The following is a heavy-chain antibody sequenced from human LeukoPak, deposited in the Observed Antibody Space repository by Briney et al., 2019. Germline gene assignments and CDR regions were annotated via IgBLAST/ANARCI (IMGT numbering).Heavy chain of an antibody. CDR3: AAGPRLSRYCSGGYCFPLAMDV. CDR2: FDPQYGET. V-gene: IGHV1-24*01. CDR1: GYTLTELS. Sequence: GASVKVSCKVSGYTLTELSIHWVRQAPGKGLEWMGGFDPQYGETIYAQKFQGRVTVTEGTSTDTAYMEMNSLRSEDTAVYYCAAGPRLSRYCSGGYCFPLAMDVWGQGTTVTVSS. J-gene: IGHJ6*02. D-gene: IGHD2-15*01.